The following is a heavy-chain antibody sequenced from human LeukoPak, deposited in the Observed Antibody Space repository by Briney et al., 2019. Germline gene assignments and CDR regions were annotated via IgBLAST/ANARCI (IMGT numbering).Heavy chain of an antibody. Sequence: GGSLRLSCAASGFTFSSYAMSWVRQAPGKGLEWVSAISGSGGSTYYADSVKGRFTFSRDNSKNTLYLQMNSLRAEDTAVYYCAKGLTSGRYRHYYGMDVWGQGTTVTVSS. CDR1: GFTFSSYA. CDR2: ISGSGGST. CDR3: AKGLTSGRYRHYYGMDV. D-gene: IGHD1-26*01. V-gene: IGHV3-23*01. J-gene: IGHJ6*02.